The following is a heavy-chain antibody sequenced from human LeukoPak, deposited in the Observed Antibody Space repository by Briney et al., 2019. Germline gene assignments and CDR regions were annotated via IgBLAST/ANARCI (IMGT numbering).Heavy chain of an antibody. CDR1: GYSFTSYL. CDR3: ARADYDILTGSVSYFDY. J-gene: IGHJ4*02. D-gene: IGHD3-9*01. CDR2: IYPGDSDT. V-gene: IGHV5-51*01. Sequence: GGSLRLSCKGSGYSFTSYLIGCVRQMPGKGVEWRGIIYPGDSDTRYSPSFQGQVTISADKAISTAYLQWSSLKASDTAMYYCARADYDILTGSVSYFDYWGQGTLVTVSS.